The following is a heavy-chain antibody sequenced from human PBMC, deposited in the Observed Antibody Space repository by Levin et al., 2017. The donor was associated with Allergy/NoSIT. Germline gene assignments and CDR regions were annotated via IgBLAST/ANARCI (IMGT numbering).Heavy chain of an antibody. CDR1: GFTFSDHY. CDR2: IRGKAYRYTT. V-gene: IGHV3-72*01. J-gene: IGHJ4*02. CDR3: ARGPMGGRGLDDY. Sequence: QTGGSLRLSCAASGFTFSDHYMDWVRQAPGKGLEWVGRIRGKAYRYTTEYAASVTGRFTISTDDSKNSLSLQMNSLKTEDTAMYYCARGPMGGRGLDDYWGQGTLVTVSS. D-gene: IGHD3-16*01.